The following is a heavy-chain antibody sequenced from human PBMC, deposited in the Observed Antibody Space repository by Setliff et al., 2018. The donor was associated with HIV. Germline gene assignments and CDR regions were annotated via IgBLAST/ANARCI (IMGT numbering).Heavy chain of an antibody. Sequence: SETLSLTCAVYGGSFSGYYWSWIRQPPGKGLEWIGEINHSGSTNYNPSLKSRVTISVDTSKNQFSLRLSSVTAADTAVYYCARGVYPREFYFDYWGQGSLVTVSS. V-gene: IGHV4-34*01. D-gene: IGHD2-8*01. CDR1: GGSFSGYY. CDR2: INHSGST. J-gene: IGHJ4*02. CDR3: ARGVYPREFYFDY.